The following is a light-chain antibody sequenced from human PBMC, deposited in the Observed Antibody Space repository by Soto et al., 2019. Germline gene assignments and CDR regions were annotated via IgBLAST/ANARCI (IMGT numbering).Light chain of an antibody. CDR2: EGI. J-gene: IGLJ2*01. V-gene: IGLV2-23*01. CDR3: CSSAGSVV. CDR1: SSDVGSNNL. Sequence: QSALTQPASVSGSPGQSITISCTGTSSDVGSNNLVSWYQQHPGEAPKLMIYEGIKRPSGVSNRFSGSKSGNTASLTISGLQAEDEADYYCCSSAGSVVFGGGTKLTAL.